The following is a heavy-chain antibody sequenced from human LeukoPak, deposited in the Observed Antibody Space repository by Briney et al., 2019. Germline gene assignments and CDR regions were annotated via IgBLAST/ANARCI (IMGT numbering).Heavy chain of an antibody. CDR3: LKDFGRNLGGPGY. CDR2: IGGDGGGGT. CDR1: GFTFSTYT. Sequence: GGSLRLSCVASGFTFSTYTMAWVRQAPGGGPEWVSGIGGDGGGGTFYADSVRGRFAISRDNSKSTLYLQMNSLRVEDTAVYYCLKDFGRNLGGPGYWGRGTLVTVSP. J-gene: IGHJ4*02. V-gene: IGHV3-23*01. D-gene: IGHD3-10*01.